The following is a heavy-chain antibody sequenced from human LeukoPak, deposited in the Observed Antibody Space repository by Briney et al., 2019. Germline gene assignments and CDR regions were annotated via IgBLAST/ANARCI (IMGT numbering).Heavy chain of an antibody. J-gene: IGHJ4*02. D-gene: IGHD6-19*01. CDR2: ISGSGGST. V-gene: IGHV3-23*01. CDR3: AVSGGPHFDY. Sequence: GGSMSLSCAASGFTFSSYAMSWVRQAPGKGLEWVSAISGSGGSTYYADSVKGRFTISRDNSKNTLYLQMNSLRAEDTAVYYCAVSGGPHFDYWGQGTLVTVSS. CDR1: GFTFSSYA.